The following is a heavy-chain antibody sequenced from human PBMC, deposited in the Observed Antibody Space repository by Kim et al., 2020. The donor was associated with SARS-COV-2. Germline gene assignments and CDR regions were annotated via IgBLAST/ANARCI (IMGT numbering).Heavy chain of an antibody. CDR3: ARMMYGSPFYGMDV. CDR1: GGSINNYY. Sequence: SETLSLTCTVSGGSINNYYWSWIRQPPGKGLEWIGYIYYSGSTKYNPSLRSRVTLSVDTSKNQFSLKLSSVTAADTAVYYCARMMYGSPFYGMDVWGQGTTVTVS. J-gene: IGHJ6*02. V-gene: IGHV4-59*01. CDR2: IYYSGST. D-gene: IGHD2-8*01.